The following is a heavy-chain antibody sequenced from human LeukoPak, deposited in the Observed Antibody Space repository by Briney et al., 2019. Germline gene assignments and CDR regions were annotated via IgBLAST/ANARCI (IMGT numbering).Heavy chain of an antibody. CDR2: ISSSSSYI. CDR3: ARGSPGYCSGGSCGPYGMDV. V-gene: IGHV3-21*01. J-gene: IGHJ6*02. D-gene: IGHD2-15*01. Sequence: GGSLRLSCAASGFSISSFWMHWVRQAPGKGLEWVSSISSSSSYIYYADSVKGRFTISRDNAKNSLYLQMNSLRAEDTAAYYCARGSPGYCSGGSCGPYGMDVWGQGTTVTVSS. CDR1: GFSISSFW.